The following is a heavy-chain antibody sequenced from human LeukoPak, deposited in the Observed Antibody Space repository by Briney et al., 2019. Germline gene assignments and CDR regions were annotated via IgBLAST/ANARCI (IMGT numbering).Heavy chain of an antibody. CDR3: ARGRVPYYYGSGSYFDP. J-gene: IGHJ5*02. CDR2: INHSGST. V-gene: IGHV4-34*01. CDR1: GGSFRGYY. Sequence: SETLSLTCAVYGGSFRGYYWSWIRQPPGKGLEWIGEINHSGSTNYNPSLKSRVTISVDTSKNQFSLKLSSVTAADTAVYYCARGRVPYYYGSGSYFDPWGQGTLVTVSS. D-gene: IGHD3-10*01.